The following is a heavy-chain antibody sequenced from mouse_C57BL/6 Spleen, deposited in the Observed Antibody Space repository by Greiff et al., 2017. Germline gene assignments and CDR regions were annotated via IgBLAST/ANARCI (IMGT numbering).Heavy chain of an antibody. V-gene: IGHV1-64*01. D-gene: IGHD2-3*01. CDR3: ARRGLYDGYYGNY. J-gene: IGHJ2*01. CDR1: GYTFTSYW. CDR2: IHPNRGST. Sequence: VQLQQPGAELVKPGASVKLSCKASGYTFTSYWMHWVKQRPGQGLEWIGMIHPNRGSTNYNEKFKNKATLTVDKASSTAYMQLSSRTSEDSAVYYCARRGLYDGYYGNYWGQGTTLTVSS.